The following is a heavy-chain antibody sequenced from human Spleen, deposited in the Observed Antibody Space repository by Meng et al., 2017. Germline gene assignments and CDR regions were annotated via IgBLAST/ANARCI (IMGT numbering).Heavy chain of an antibody. CDR3: ARGPTTMAHDFDY. CDR1: GGSFSDYY. J-gene: IGHJ4*02. D-gene: IGHD4-11*01. Sequence: QVQLQESGPGLVKPSQTLSLTCTCSGGSFSDYYWSWIRQPPGKGLEWIGEINHSGSTNYNPSLESRATISVDTSQNNLSLKLSSVTAADSAVYYCARGPTTMAHDFDYWGQGTLVTVSS. CDR2: INHSGST. V-gene: IGHV4-34*09.